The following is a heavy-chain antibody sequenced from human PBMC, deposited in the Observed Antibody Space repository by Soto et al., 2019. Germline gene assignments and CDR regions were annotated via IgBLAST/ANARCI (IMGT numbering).Heavy chain of an antibody. J-gene: IGHJ5*01. D-gene: IGHD5-18*01. Sequence: QVQLLQSGAEVKKPGSSVKVSCKASGGTFRSYAVNWVRQAPGQGLEYLGGIIPIFGTPNYAQKFHGRVAIAADESTSTVYMGLIRLTSADTAVYYCAYSANHRYFFDSWGQGTLVTVSS. V-gene: IGHV1-69*12. CDR3: AYSANHRYFFDS. CDR1: GGTFRSYA. CDR2: IIPIFGTP.